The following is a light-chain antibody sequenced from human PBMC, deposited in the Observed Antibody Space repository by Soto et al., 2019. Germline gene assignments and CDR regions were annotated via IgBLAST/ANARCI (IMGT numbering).Light chain of an antibody. Sequence: QLVLTQSPSASASLGASVKLTCTLSSGHSSYAIAWHQQQPEKGPRYLMKLNSDGSHSKGDGIPDRFSGSSSGAERYLTISSLQSEDEADYYCQTWGTDIQVFGTGTKLTVL. V-gene: IGLV4-69*01. CDR2: LNSDGSH. CDR1: SGHSSYA. J-gene: IGLJ1*01. CDR3: QTWGTDIQV.